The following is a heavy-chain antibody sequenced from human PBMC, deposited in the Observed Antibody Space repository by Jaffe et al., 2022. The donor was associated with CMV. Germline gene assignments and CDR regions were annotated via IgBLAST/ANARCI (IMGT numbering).Heavy chain of an antibody. J-gene: IGHJ6*02. CDR3: ARVRTWAARDSLYYYYGMDV. Sequence: EVQLVESGGGLIQPGGSLRLSCAASGFTVSSNYMSWVRQAPGKGLEWVSVIYSGGSTYYADSVKGRFTISRDNSKNTLYLQMNSLRAEDTAVYYCARVRTWAARDSLYYYYGMDVWGQGTTVTVSS. D-gene: IGHD6-6*01. CDR2: IYSGGST. CDR1: GFTVSSNY. V-gene: IGHV3-53*01.